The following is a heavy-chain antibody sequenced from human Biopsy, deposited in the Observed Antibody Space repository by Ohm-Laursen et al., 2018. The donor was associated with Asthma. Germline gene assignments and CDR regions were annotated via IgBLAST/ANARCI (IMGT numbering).Heavy chain of an antibody. D-gene: IGHD3-22*01. Sequence: SLRPSCAASGFSFDDCAMHWVRQAPGKGLEWVSSISWNSGNINYAVSVKGRFTISRDNAKNSLYLQMQSLRPEDTAFYYCAKSADYYDSTDYLDLWGRGTLVTVSS. J-gene: IGHJ4*01. CDR2: ISWNSGNI. CDR1: GFSFDDCA. V-gene: IGHV3-9*01. CDR3: AKSADYYDSTDYLDL.